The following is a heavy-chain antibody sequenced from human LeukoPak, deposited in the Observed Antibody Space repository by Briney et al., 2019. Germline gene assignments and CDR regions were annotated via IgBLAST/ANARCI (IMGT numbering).Heavy chain of an antibody. J-gene: IGHJ4*02. D-gene: IGHD3-10*01. CDR2: IYTSGST. V-gene: IGHV4-61*02. CDR1: GGSISSGSYY. Sequence: SETLSLTCTVSGGSISSGSYYWSWIRQPAGKGLEWIGLIYTSGSTNYNPSLKSRVTISVDTSRNQFSLKLSSVTAADTAVYYCARDRRGYYFDYWGQGTLATVSS. CDR3: ARDRRGYYFDY.